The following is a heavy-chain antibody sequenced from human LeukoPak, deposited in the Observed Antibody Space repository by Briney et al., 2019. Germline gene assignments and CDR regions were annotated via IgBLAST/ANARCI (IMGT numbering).Heavy chain of an antibody. Sequence: GGSLRLSCAASGFKFDAFNIHWIRQVPGKGLQWVWVIRGNGRYTFYTDSERGRFTASRDNRRNSLCLQMNNLRIGDNALYYFVKEQNTGWPNFESWGHGTRVGVSS. CDR3: VKEQNTGWPNFES. CDR1: GFKFDAFN. CDR2: IRGNGRYT. J-gene: IGHJ4*01. D-gene: IGHD3-9*01. V-gene: IGHV3-43*01.